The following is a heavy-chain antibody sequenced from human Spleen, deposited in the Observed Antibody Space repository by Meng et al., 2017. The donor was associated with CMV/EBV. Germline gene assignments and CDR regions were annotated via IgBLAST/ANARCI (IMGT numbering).Heavy chain of an antibody. CDR2: IKQDGSAK. CDR3: TRGRGGPYGMDV. V-gene: IGHV3-7*01. Sequence: GESLKISCVASGFPFNSYWMSWVRQAPGKGLEWVANIKQDGSAKYYVDSVKGRFTISRDNAKNSLYLQMNSLRAEDTTVYYCTRGRGGPYGMDVWGQGTTVTVSS. CDR1: GFPFNSYW. J-gene: IGHJ6*02. D-gene: IGHD3-10*01.